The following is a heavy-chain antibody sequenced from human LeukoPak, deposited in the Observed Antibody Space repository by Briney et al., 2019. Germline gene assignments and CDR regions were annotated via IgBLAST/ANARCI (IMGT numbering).Heavy chain of an antibody. D-gene: IGHD3-10*01. CDR3: ARDQYYGSGSYPYFDY. J-gene: IGHJ4*02. CDR1: GGTFSSYA. V-gene: IGHV1-69*13. CDR2: IIPIFGTA. Sequence: SVKVSCQASGGTFSSYAISWVRQAPGQGLEWMGGIIPIFGTANYEQKFQGRVTITADESTSTAYMELSSLRSEETAVYYCARDQYYGSGSYPYFDYGGQGTLVTVSS.